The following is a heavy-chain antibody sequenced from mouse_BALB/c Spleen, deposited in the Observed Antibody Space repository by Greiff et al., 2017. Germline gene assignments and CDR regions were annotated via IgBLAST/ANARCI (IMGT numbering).Heavy chain of an antibody. V-gene: IGHV1-14*01. CDR2: INPYNDGT. J-gene: IGHJ3*01. CDR3: ARRGELGPWFAY. Sequence: EVQVVESGPELVKPGASVKMSCKASGYTFTSYVMHWVKQKPGQGLEWIGYINPYNDGTKYNEKFKGKATLTSDKSSSTAYMELSSLTSEDSAVYYCARRGELGPWFAYWGQGTLVTVSA. CDR1: GYTFTSYV. D-gene: IGHD4-1*01.